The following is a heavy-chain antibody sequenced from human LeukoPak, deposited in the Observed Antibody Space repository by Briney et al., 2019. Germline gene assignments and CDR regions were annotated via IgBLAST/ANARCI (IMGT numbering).Heavy chain of an antibody. J-gene: IGHJ6*03. CDR2: ISAYNGNT. Sequence: GASVKVSCKASGYTFTSYGISWVRQAPGQGLEWMGWISAYNGNTNYAQKLQGRVTMTTDTSTSTAYMELRSLRSDDTAVYYCARVVPAATYYYYYYMDVWGKGTTVTVSS. D-gene: IGHD2-2*01. CDR3: ARVVPAATYYYYYYMDV. CDR1: GYTFTSYG. V-gene: IGHV1-18*01.